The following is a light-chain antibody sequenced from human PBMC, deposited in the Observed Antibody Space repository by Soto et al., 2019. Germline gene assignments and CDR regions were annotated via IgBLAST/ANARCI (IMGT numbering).Light chain of an antibody. Sequence: ETVLTQSPGTLSLSPGERATLSCRASQTIRSNYLAWYRQTPGQAPRLLIYCASNRATGIADRFSGSGSGTDFTLIISRLEPDDFALYYCQQYGSSPWTFGQGTKVEIK. J-gene: IGKJ1*01. V-gene: IGKV3-20*01. CDR3: QQYGSSPWT. CDR1: QTIRSNY. CDR2: CAS.